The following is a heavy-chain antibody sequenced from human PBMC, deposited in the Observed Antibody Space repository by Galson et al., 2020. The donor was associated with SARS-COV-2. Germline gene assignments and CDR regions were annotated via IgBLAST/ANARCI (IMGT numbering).Heavy chain of an antibody. V-gene: IGHV4-59*01. CDR3: ARDSGRKLDF. CDR1: GGSFSGTN. Sequence: SETLSLTCTVSGGSFSGTNWNWIRQPPGKGLEWIGYIYSGGSTKYNPSLKSRVTMSVDTSKNQFSLNLNSVTAADTAVYYCARDSGRKLDFWGQGILVTVSS. CDR2: IYSGGST. J-gene: IGHJ4*02. D-gene: IGHD2-15*01.